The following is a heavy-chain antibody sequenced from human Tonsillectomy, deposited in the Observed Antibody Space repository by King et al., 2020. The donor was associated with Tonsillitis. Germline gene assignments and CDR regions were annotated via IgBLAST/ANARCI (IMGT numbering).Heavy chain of an antibody. CDR1: GFTFSSYA. J-gene: IGHJ6*02. CDR2: ISYDGSNK. D-gene: IGHD6-19*01. V-gene: IGHV3-30-3*01. Sequence: VQLVESGGGVVQPGRSLRLSCAASGFTFSSYAMHWVRQAPGKGLEWVAVISYDGSNKYYADSVKGRFTISRDNSKNTLYLQMNSLRAEDTAVYYCARDRRYSSGWYYYYYGMDVWGQGTTVTVSS. CDR3: ARDRRYSSGWYYYYYGMDV.